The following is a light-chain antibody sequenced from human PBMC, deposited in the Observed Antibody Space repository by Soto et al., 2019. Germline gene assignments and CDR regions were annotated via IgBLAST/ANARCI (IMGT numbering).Light chain of an antibody. V-gene: IGKV1-5*01. Sequence: DIQMTQSPSTLSAYVGDRVTITCRASQSVSYYLAWYQKKPGKAPKVLIWNASSLQRGVPSRFSGSGSGTEFTLTISSLQPDDFATYYCQQYNRFSTSTFGQGTKVEIK. CDR3: QQYNRFSTST. CDR1: QSVSYY. J-gene: IGKJ1*01. CDR2: NAS.